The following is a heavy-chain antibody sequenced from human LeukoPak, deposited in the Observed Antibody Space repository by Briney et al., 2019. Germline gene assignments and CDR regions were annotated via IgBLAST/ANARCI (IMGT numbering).Heavy chain of an antibody. CDR2: IAHDESTI. CDR1: GFIFSGYG. V-gene: IGHV3-30*03. Sequence: GRSLRLSCAASGFIFSGYGMHWVRQAPGKGLEGVALIAHDESTIHYADSVKGRFTISRDNAANSVSLLLNSLRAEDTAVYYCARDVGKGYFDYWGQGTLVTVSS. J-gene: IGHJ4*02. CDR3: ARDVGKGYFDY.